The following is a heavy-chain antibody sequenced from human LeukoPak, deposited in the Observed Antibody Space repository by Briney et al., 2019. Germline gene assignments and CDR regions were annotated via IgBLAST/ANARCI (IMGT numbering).Heavy chain of an antibody. Sequence: GGSLRLSCEASGFTISAYAMTWVRQAPGQGLEWVSSIGSDNKPHYSGSVKGRFAISRDNSESMLFLQLNSLRAEDTALYYCARAVITFGASVAKGFDCWGQGTLVTVSS. V-gene: IGHV3-23*05. J-gene: IGHJ4*02. CDR1: GFTISAYA. CDR2: IGSDNKP. CDR3: ARAVITFGASVAKGFDC. D-gene: IGHD3-16*01.